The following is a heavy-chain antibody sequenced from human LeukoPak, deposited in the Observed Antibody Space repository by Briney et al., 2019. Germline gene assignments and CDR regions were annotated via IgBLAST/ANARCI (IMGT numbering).Heavy chain of an antibody. Sequence: GGSLRLSCAASGFTVSSNYMSWVRQAPGKGLEWVSVIYSGGSTYYADSVKGRFTISRDNSKNTLYLQMNSLRAGDTAVYYCARDYSSSWYQNDYWGQGTLVTVSS. CDR2: IYSGGST. V-gene: IGHV3-53*01. J-gene: IGHJ4*02. D-gene: IGHD6-13*01. CDR1: GFTVSSNY. CDR3: ARDYSSSWYQNDY.